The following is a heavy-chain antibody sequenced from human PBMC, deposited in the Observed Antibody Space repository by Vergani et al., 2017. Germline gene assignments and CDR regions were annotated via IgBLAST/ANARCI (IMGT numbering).Heavy chain of an antibody. V-gene: IGHV1-69*02. CDR1: GGTFSSYT. J-gene: IGHJ4*02. CDR3: AKLGGVWGSGY. CDR2: IIPIRGIA. Sequence: QVQLVQSGAEVKKPGSSVKVSCKASGGTFSSYTISWVRQAPGQGLEWMGRIIPIRGIANYAQKFHGRVTITAAKSTSTAYMELSSLRSEDTAVYYCAKLGGVWGSGYGGQGSLVTVSS. D-gene: IGHD3-16*01.